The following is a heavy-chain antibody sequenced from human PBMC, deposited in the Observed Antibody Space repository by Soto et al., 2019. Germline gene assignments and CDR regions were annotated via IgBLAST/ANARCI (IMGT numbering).Heavy chain of an antibody. CDR1: GYTFTNYG. CDR3: ARVRELVGYFYYYMDV. Sequence: QGQLLQSGAEVKKPGASVKCSCKASGYTFTNYGITWVRQPPGQGLEWRGWISAYNGDTHYTQRLQGRVTMTTDTSTSTAYMELRGLRSDDTAVYYGARVRELVGYFYYYMDVWGKGTTVTVSS. J-gene: IGHJ6*03. V-gene: IGHV1-18*01. D-gene: IGHD6-6*01. CDR2: ISAYNGDT.